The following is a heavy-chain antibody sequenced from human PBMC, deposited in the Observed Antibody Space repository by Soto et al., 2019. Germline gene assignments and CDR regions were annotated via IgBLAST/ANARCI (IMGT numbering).Heavy chain of an antibody. CDR2: ISYTGSTT. CDR1: EFTFSNYE. Sequence: QPGGSLRLSCVGSEFTFSNYEMNWVRQAPGKGLEWVSYISYTGSTTYYADSVRGRFTISRDNSKNSLYLQMNSLRAEDTAVYYCARGLRNYYDRSGLHYWGQGTLVTVSS. D-gene: IGHD3-22*01. CDR3: ARGLRNYYDRSGLHY. V-gene: IGHV3-48*03. J-gene: IGHJ4*02.